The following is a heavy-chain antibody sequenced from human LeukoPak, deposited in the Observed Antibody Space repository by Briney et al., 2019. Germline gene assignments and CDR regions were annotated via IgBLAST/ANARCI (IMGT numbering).Heavy chain of an antibody. D-gene: IGHD7-27*01. Sequence: GGSLRLSCAASGFTFSSYAMSWVRQPPGKGLEWVANIKQDGSEKHYVDSVKGRFTISRDNAKNSLYLQMNSLRAEDTALYYCAKDVNWGSDYFDYWGQGTLVTVSS. CDR3: AKDVNWGSDYFDY. CDR1: GFTFSSYA. V-gene: IGHV3-7*03. J-gene: IGHJ4*02. CDR2: IKQDGSEK.